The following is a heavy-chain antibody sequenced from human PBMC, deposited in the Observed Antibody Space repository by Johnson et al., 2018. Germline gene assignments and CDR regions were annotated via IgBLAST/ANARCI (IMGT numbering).Heavy chain of an antibody. CDR2: IYTSGST. Sequence: VQLQESGPGLVKPSQTLSLTCTVSGGSISSGSYYWSWIRQPAGKGLEWIGRIYTSGSTNYNPSLKSRVTISVDTSKDQFSLKLSPVTAAETAVYYGAREVSCGGDRYPPVAHAFDIWGQGTMVTVSS. J-gene: IGHJ3*02. D-gene: IGHD2-21*02. CDR1: GGSISSGSYY. V-gene: IGHV4-61*02. CDR3: AREVSCGGDRYPPVAHAFDI.